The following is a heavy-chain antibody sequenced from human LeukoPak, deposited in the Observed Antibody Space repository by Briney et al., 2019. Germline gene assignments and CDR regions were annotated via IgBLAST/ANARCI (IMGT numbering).Heavy chain of an antibody. Sequence: KPSETLSLTCTVSGGSISSGGYYWSWIRQHPGKGLEWIGYIYYNGSTYYNPSLKSRVTISVDTSKNQFSLKLSSVTAADTAVYYCARVWFGAYQNPPNSWFDPWGQGTLVTVSS. D-gene: IGHD3-10*01. CDR2: IYYNGST. CDR1: GGSISSGGYY. J-gene: IGHJ5*02. CDR3: ARVWFGAYQNPPNSWFDP. V-gene: IGHV4-31*03.